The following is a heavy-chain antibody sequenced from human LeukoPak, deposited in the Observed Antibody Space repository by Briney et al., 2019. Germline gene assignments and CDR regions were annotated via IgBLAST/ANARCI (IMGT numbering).Heavy chain of an antibody. CDR2: ISYDGSKK. J-gene: IGHJ4*02. D-gene: IGHD4-23*01. CDR3: ARGLVVTTTNYFDY. V-gene: IGHV3-30-3*01. CDR1: GSILSNYA. Sequence: GGPLSPSCQPPGSILSNYATHWAGKPPAKGRGWVQFISYDGSKKYYADSVKGRFTISRDNSKNSLYLQMSSLRREDTAVYYCARGLVVTTTNYFDYWGQGTLVTVSS.